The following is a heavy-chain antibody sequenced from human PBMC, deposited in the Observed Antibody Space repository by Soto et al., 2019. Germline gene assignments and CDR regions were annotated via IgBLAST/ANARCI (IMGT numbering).Heavy chain of an antibody. CDR2: IYYSGST. V-gene: IGHV4-59*13. D-gene: IGHD3-10*01. CDR3: ARDRGAMNY. CDR1: GGSIRNYY. Sequence: PSETLSLTCTVSGGSIRNYYWSWIRQPPGKGLEWIGNIYYSGSTNYNPSLKSRVAMSVDTSKNQFSLKLTSVTAADTAVYYCARDRGAMNYWGQGMLVTVSS. J-gene: IGHJ4*02.